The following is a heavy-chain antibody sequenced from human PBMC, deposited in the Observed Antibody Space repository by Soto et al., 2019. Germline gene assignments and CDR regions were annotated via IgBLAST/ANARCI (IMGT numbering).Heavy chain of an antibody. CDR1: GGTFSSYA. D-gene: IGHD3-10*01. V-gene: IGHV1-69*01. CDR2: IIPIFGTA. CDR3: ASLRITMVRGVIISYYYGMDV. Sequence: QVQLVQSGAEVKKPGSSVKVSCKASGGTFSSYAISWVRQAPGQGLEWMGGIIPIFGTANYAQKFQGRVTITADESTSTAYIELSSLRSEDTAVYYCASLRITMVRGVIISYYYGMDVWGQGTTVTVSS. J-gene: IGHJ6*02.